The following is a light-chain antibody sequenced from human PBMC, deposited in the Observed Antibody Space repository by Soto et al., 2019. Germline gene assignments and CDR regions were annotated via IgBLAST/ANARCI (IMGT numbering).Light chain of an antibody. Sequence: DIQMTQSPSSVSASVGDSVTITCRASQDIGTWLAWYQQKPGKAPSLLIYTASSLQSGVPSRFSGSGSGTDFTLTINRLQPEDIATYYCQHTNNFPRTFGEGTKVEV. CDR1: QDIGTW. V-gene: IGKV1-12*01. J-gene: IGKJ1*01. CDR3: QHTNNFPRT. CDR2: TAS.